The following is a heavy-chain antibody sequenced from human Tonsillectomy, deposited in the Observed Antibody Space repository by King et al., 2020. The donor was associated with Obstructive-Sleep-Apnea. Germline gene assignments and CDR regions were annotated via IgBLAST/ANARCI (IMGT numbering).Heavy chain of an antibody. V-gene: IGHV3-48*04. CDR3: AGAYHQQLVSGDY. Sequence: VQLVESGGGLVQPGGSLRLSCAASGFTFSSYSMNWVRQAPGKGLEWVSYISSSSSTIYYADSVKGRFTISRDNAKNSLYLQMNSLRAEDTAVYYCAGAYHQQLVSGDYWGQGTLVTVSS. D-gene: IGHD6-13*01. CDR1: GFTFSSYS. J-gene: IGHJ4*02. CDR2: ISSSSSTI.